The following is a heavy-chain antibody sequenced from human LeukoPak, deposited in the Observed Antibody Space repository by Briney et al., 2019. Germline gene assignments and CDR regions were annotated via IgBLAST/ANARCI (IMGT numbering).Heavy chain of an antibody. CDR2: ISGSGNTI. CDR3: ARESRLDYYSGSYTDY. D-gene: IGHD3-10*01. Sequence: GGSLRLSCAASGFTFSSYAMSWVRQAPGKGLEWVSYISGSGNTIHYADSVRGRFTISRVNAKNSLYLLMNSLGAGDTAVYYCARESRLDYYSGSYTDYWGQGTLVTVSS. V-gene: IGHV3-48*03. CDR1: GFTFSSYA. J-gene: IGHJ4*02.